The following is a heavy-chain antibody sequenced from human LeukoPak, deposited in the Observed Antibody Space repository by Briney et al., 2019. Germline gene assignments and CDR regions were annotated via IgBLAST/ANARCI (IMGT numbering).Heavy chain of an antibody. J-gene: IGHJ4*02. CDR2: IHYSGST. V-gene: IGHV4-59*01. CDR3: ARMEGYGYSGHTEY. Sequence: SETLSLTCTVSGGSISSYYWTWIRQPPGKVLEWIGYIHYSGSTNYDPSLKSRVTISVDTSKNQFSLNLSSLTAADTAVYYCARMEGYGYSGHTEYWGQGTLVTVSS. CDR1: GGSISSYY. D-gene: IGHD5-18*01.